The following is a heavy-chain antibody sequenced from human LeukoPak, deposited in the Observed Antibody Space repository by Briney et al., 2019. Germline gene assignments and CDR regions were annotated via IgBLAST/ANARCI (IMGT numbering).Heavy chain of an antibody. CDR3: AKDNLPWRVGAPGY. J-gene: IGHJ4*02. Sequence: PGRSLRLSCAASGFTFSNYGMHWFRQAPGKGLEWVAVISYDGSNKYYADSVKGRFTISRDNSKNTVYLQMNSQRGEDTAVYYCAKDNLPWRVGAPGYWGQGTLVSVSS. V-gene: IGHV3-30*18. CDR1: GFTFSNYG. CDR2: ISYDGSNK. D-gene: IGHD1-26*01.